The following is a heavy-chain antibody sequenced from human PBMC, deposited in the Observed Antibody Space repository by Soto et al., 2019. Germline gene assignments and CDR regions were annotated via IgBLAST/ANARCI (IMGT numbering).Heavy chain of an antibody. D-gene: IGHD6-19*01. CDR3: ARDPVGYSSGWYADY. J-gene: IGHJ4*02. Sequence: QVQLVQSGAEVKKPGASVKVSCKASGYTFTSYYMHWVRQAPGQGLEWMGIINPSGGSTSYAQKFQGRVTMTRDTSTSTVYMELSSLRSEDTAVYYCARDPVGYSSGWYADYWGQVTLVTVSS. V-gene: IGHV1-46*01. CDR2: INPSGGST. CDR1: GYTFTSYY.